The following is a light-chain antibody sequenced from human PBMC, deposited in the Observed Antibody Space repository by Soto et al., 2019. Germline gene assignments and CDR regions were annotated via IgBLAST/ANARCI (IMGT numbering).Light chain of an antibody. J-gene: IGKJ5*01. CDR3: QQYGSSPTIT. CDR2: GAS. Sequence: EIVMTQSPDTLSVSPGERATLSCTASQSVSSSYLAWYQQKPGQAPRLLIYGASSRATGIPDRFSGIGSGTDFTLTISRLETEDFAVYYCQQYGSSPTITFGQGTRLEI. V-gene: IGKV3-20*01. CDR1: QSVSSSY.